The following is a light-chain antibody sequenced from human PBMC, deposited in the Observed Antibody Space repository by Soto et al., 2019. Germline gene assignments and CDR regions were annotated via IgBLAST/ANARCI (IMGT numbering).Light chain of an antibody. CDR3: SSYAASNNFYFV. J-gene: IGLJ3*02. Sequence: QSALTQPPSASGSPGQSVTISCTGTSSDVGGYNYVSWYQQYPGRAPKPMIYEVTKRPSGVPYRFSGSKSGNTASLTVSGLQAEDEADYHFSSYAASNNFYFVFGGGTKLTVL. V-gene: IGLV2-8*01. CDR1: SSDVGGYNY. CDR2: EVT.